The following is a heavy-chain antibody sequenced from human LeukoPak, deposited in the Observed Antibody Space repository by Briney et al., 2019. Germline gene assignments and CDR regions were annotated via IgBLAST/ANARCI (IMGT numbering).Heavy chain of an antibody. CDR1: GFTFSNYG. V-gene: IGHV3-23*01. D-gene: IGHD6-6*01. CDR2: ISDDGRST. Sequence: GGSLRLSCAASGFTFSNYGMSWVRQAPGKGLECVSAISDDGRSTYYADSVKGRFTISKDNSKKTLSLQMNNLRAEDTAVYYCAKRVPYSSSSVYFDYWGQGTLVTVSS. J-gene: IGHJ4*02. CDR3: AKRVPYSSSSVYFDY.